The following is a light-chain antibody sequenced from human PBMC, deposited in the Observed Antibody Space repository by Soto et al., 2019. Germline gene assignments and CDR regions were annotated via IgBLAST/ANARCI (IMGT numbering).Light chain of an antibody. CDR2: PAS. Sequence: DIQMTQSPSSVSASVGDRVTITCRASQNIDNWLAWYQQRPGKAPKLLIFPASTLQSGVPSRFSGSGSGTDFTLTISSLQPEDFATYYCQHLNNFPRTFGQGTKVEIK. J-gene: IGKJ1*01. CDR1: QNIDNW. V-gene: IGKV1-12*01. CDR3: QHLNNFPRT.